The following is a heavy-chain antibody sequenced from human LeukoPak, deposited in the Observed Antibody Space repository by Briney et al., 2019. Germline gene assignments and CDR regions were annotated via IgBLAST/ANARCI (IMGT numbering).Heavy chain of an antibody. CDR2: IFSSGST. J-gene: IGHJ4*02. CDR1: GGSISGYY. V-gene: IGHV4-59*08. Sequence: PSETLSLTCTASGGSISGYYWSWIRQPPGKGLEWIGYIFSSGSTNYNPSLNSRVTISEDTSVNQFSLKLSSVTAADTAVYYSARHYYDRSDSYSFDYWGQGTLVTVSS. D-gene: IGHD3-22*01. CDR3: ARHYYDRSDSYSFDY.